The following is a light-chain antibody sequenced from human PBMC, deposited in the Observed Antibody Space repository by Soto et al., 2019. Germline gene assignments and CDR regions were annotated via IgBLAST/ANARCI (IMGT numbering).Light chain of an antibody. J-gene: IGKJ1*01. Sequence: EIVLTQSPGTLSLSPGERATLSCRASQSVRNSYLAWYQQKPGQAPRLLISGASNRATGIPDRFSGSGSVTDFKFSISSLEPDAFAVYYCQQYGDSRGTFGQGTKVEI. CDR1: QSVRNSY. CDR3: QQYGDSRGT. V-gene: IGKV3-20*01. CDR2: GAS.